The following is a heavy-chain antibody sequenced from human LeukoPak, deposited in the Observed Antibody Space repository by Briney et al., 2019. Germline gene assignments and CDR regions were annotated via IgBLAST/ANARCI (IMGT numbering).Heavy chain of an antibody. CDR2: ISGNAGIT. Sequence: GGSLRLSCAASGFTFSNYAMSWVRQAPGKGLEWVSGISGNAGITYYADSVKGRFTISRDNPRNTLYLQMDSLRAEDTAVYYCANLSPRGFGELFSYWGQGILVTVSS. J-gene: IGHJ4*02. V-gene: IGHV3-23*01. CDR3: ANLSPRGFGELFSY. CDR1: GFTFSNYA. D-gene: IGHD3-10*01.